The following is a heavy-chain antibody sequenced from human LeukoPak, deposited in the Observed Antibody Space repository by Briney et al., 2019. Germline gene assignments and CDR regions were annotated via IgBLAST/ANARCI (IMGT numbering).Heavy chain of an antibody. CDR3: ARDAVVVVAATHYYYYGMDV. V-gene: IGHV4-59*01. D-gene: IGHD2-15*01. J-gene: IGHJ6*02. CDR2: IYYSGST. Sequence: SETLSLTCTVSGGSISSYYWSWIRQPPGKGLEWIGYIYYSGSTNYNPSLKSRVTISVYTSKNQFSLKLSSVTAADTAVYYCARDAVVVVAATHYYYYGMDVWGQGTTVTVSS. CDR1: GGSISSYY.